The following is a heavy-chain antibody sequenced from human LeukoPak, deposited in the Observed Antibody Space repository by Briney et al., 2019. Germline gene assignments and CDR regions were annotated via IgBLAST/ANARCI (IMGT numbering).Heavy chain of an antibody. CDR2: ISSSGETS. J-gene: IGHJ4*02. V-gene: IGHV3-64*01. D-gene: IGHD3-10*01. CDR3: ARVMSGSGSKYFDS. Sequence: GGSLRLSCAASGFTFSSFPMHWVRQAPGKGLEYVSAISSSGETSYYANSVKDRFTISRDNSKNTLYIQMGSLRAEDMAVYSCARVMSGSGSKYFDSWGQGTVVTVSS. CDR1: GFTFSSFP.